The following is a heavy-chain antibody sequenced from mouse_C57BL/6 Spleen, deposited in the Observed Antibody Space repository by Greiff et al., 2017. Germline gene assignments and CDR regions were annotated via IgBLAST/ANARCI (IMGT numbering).Heavy chain of an antibody. CDR3: TTKGYYGSSTWFAY. D-gene: IGHD1-1*01. V-gene: IGHV14-4*01. CDR2: IDPENGDT. Sequence: VQLQQSGAELVRPGASVKLSCTASGFNIKDDYMHWVKQRPEQGLEWIGWIDPENGDTEYASKFQGKATITADTSSNPAYLQLSSLTSEDTAVYYCTTKGYYGSSTWFAYWGQGTLVTVSA. CDR1: GFNIKDDY. J-gene: IGHJ3*01.